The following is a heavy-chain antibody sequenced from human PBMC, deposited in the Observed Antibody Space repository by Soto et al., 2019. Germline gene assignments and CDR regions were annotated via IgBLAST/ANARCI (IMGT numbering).Heavy chain of an antibody. Sequence: ASVKVSCKASGYTFNNYGITWVRQAPGQGLQWLGWISVYNGNKNYAKKVQGRVSMTADTSTSTAHMELRSLQSDDTAVYFCARVAITLIRGLKVDFYSMDVWGQGTTVTVSS. CDR2: ISVYNGNK. J-gene: IGHJ6*02. V-gene: IGHV1-18*01. CDR1: GYTFNNYG. D-gene: IGHD3-10*01. CDR3: ARVAITLIRGLKVDFYSMDV.